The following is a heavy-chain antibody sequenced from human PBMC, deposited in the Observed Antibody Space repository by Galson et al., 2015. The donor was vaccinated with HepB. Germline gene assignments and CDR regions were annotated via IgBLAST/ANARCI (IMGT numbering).Heavy chain of an antibody. CDR2: ISGSGGST. Sequence: SLRLSCAASGFTFSSYAMSWVRQAPGKGLEWVSAISGSGGSTYYADSVKGRFTISRDNSKNTLYLQMNSLRAEDTAVYYCAKVFNYDSSGYAFDYWGQGTLVTVSS. D-gene: IGHD3-22*01. J-gene: IGHJ4*02. V-gene: IGHV3-23*01. CDR3: AKVFNYDSSGYAFDY. CDR1: GFTFSSYA.